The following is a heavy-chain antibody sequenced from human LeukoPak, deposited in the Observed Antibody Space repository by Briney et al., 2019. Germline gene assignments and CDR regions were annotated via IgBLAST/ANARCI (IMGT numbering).Heavy chain of an antibody. CDR1: GGSIRSYF. CDR3: ARQGYTASYYFLDY. J-gene: IGHJ4*02. D-gene: IGHD1-26*01. CDR2: IYTTGAT. V-gene: IGHV4-4*07. Sequence: PSETLSLTCTVSGGSIRSYFWGWVRQPAGKGLEWIGRIYTTGATFYNPSLKTRLTMSIDTSKNQFSLRQTSVVAADTAVYYCARQGYTASYYFLDYWSQGTLVTVSS.